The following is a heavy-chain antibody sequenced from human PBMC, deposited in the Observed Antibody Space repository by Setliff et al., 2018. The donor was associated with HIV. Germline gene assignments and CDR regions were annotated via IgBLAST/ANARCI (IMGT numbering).Heavy chain of an antibody. Sequence: SETLSLTCTVSGGSISSGTSYWSWIRQPAGKGLEWIGRIYTSGSTNYNPSLKSRVTISVDTSKNQFALKLSSVTAADTAVYYCARGYQLVPRGQGWFDPWGQGTLVTVSS. CDR2: IYTSGST. V-gene: IGHV4-61*02. CDR1: GGSISSGTSY. CDR3: ARGYQLVPRGQGWFDP. D-gene: IGHD6-6*01. J-gene: IGHJ5*02.